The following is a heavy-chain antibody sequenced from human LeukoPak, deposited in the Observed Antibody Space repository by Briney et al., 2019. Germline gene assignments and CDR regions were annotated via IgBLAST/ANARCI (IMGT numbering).Heavy chain of an antibody. Sequence: GGTLRLSCAASGFTFYNSAMNWVRQAPGKGLEWVSGISGSGTSTYYADSVKGRFTISRDNSKNTLYLQMNSLRAEDTTVYYCAKGPMVRIDFWGQGTLVTVSS. CDR3: AKGPMVRIDF. J-gene: IGHJ4*02. D-gene: IGHD3-10*01. CDR1: GFTFYNSA. CDR2: ISGSGTST. V-gene: IGHV3-23*01.